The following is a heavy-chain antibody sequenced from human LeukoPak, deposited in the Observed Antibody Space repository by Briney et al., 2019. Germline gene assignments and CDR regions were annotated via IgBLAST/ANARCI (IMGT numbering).Heavy chain of an antibody. CDR1: GFTFSNYW. Sequence: GGSLRLSCAASGFTFSNYWMSWVRQAPGKGLEWVANIKFDGSEKFYVDSVKGRFTISRDNAKNSLYLQMNSLRAEDTAVYYCSRYSSWYPLDYWGQGTLVTVSS. CDR2: IKFDGSEK. J-gene: IGHJ4*02. V-gene: IGHV3-7*01. D-gene: IGHD6-13*01. CDR3: SRYSSWYPLDY.